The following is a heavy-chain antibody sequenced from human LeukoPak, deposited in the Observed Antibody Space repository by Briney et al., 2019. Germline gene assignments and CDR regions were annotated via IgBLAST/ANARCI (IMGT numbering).Heavy chain of an antibody. V-gene: IGHV4-34*01. CDR1: GGSFSGYY. D-gene: IGHD2-2*01. CDR3: ARGPCSTSCHRSWYFDY. Sequence: SESLSLTCAVYGGSFSGYYWTWIRQPPGKGLEWIGEINHSGSTTYKPSLKSRFTISVDTSKNHFSLRLTSVTAADTAVYYCARGPCSTSCHRSWYFDYWGQGTLVTVSS. CDR2: INHSGST. J-gene: IGHJ4*02.